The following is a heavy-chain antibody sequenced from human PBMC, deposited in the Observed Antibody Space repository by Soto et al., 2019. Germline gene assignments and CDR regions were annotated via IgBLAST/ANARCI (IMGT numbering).Heavy chain of an antibody. CDR2: IYYSGST. J-gene: IGHJ5*02. CDR3: ARDSGIAAAPFNSFDP. D-gene: IGHD6-13*01. CDR1: GGSISSYY. Sequence: SETLSLTCTVSGGSISSYYWSWIRQPPGKGLEWIGYIYYSGSTNYNPSLKSRVTISVDTSKNQFSLKLSSVTAADTAVYYCARDSGIAAAPFNSFDPWGQGTLVTVSS. V-gene: IGHV4-59*01.